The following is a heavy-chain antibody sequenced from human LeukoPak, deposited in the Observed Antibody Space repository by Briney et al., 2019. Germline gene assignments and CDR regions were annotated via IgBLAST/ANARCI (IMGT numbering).Heavy chain of an antibody. CDR2: ILPIFGTT. CDR1: GGTFKNYA. J-gene: IGHJ4*02. CDR3: ARCEVAGARSDY. V-gene: IGHV1-69*13. Sequence: SVKVSCKASGGTFKNYAISWVRQAPGQGLEWMGGILPIFGTTNYAQKFQARVTITADESTSTAYMELRSLRSDDTAVYYCARCEVAGARSDYWGQGTLVTVSS. D-gene: IGHD6-19*01.